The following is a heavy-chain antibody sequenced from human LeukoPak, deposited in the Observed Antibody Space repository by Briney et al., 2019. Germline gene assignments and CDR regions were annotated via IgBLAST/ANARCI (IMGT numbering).Heavy chain of an antibody. J-gene: IGHJ4*02. CDR2: IYYSGST. Sequence: SETLSLTCTVSGDSITSYYWGWIRQPPGKGLEWIGSIYYSGSTYYNPSLKSRVTISVDTSKNQFSLKLSSVTAADTAVYYCARNPTSSGLYYFDYWGQGTLVTVSS. D-gene: IGHD6-19*01. CDR3: ARNPTSSGLYYFDY. V-gene: IGHV4-39*01. CDR1: GDSITSYY.